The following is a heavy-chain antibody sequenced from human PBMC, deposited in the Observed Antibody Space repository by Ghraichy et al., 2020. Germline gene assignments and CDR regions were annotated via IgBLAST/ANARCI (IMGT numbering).Heavy chain of an antibody. V-gene: IGHV4-59*01. J-gene: IGHJ4*01. D-gene: IGHD6-19*01. CDR3: ATSSGWPFFDY. Sequence: SETLSLTCTVSGGSISSYYWSWIRQPPGKGLEWIGYIYYSGSTNYNPSLKSRVTISVDTSKNKFSLKLSSVTAADTAVYYCATSSGWPFFDYWGHGTLVTVSS. CDR1: GGSISSYY. CDR2: IYYSGST.